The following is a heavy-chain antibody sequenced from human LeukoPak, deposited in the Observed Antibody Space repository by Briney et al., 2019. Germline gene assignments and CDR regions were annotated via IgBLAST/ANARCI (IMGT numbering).Heavy chain of an antibody. CDR3: TTGFSGYCSSTSCLAGFDY. J-gene: IGHJ4*02. CDR2: IKSKTDGGTT. V-gene: IGHV3-15*01. D-gene: IGHD2-2*01. CDR1: GFTFSNAW. Sequence: GGSLRLSCAASGFTFSNAWMSWVRQAQGKGLEWVGRIKSKTDGGTTDYAAPVKGRFTISRDDSKNTLYLQMNSLKTEDTAVYYCTTGFSGYCSSTSCLAGFDYWGQGTLVTVSS.